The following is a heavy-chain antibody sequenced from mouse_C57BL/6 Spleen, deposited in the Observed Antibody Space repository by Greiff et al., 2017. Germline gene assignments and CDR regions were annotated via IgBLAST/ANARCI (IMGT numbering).Heavy chain of an antibody. CDR3: AKPGSCDWYFDV. CDR1: GFAFTSYG. CDR2: ICGDGST. V-gene: IGHV2-3*01. Sequence: QVQLKESGPGLVAPSQSLSITCTVSGFAFTSYGVSWVRQPPGKGLEWLGVICGDGSTNYHSALISRLAIITDNTKCQDVLRLNSLQTDDTATYYCAKPGSCDWYFDVWGTGTTVTVSS. D-gene: IGHD1-1*02. J-gene: IGHJ1*03.